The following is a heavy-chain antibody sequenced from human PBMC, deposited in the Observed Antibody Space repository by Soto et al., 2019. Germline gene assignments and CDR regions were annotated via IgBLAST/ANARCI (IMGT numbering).Heavy chain of an antibody. CDR1: GFTFSSYA. D-gene: IGHD5-12*01. CDR3: AKDLRPRYSGYDSWFDP. V-gene: IGHV3-23*01. J-gene: IGHJ5*02. Sequence: LGGSLSVSCAASGFTFSSYAMSWVRQAPGKGLEWVSAISGSGGSTYYADSVKGRFTISRDNSKNTLYLQMNSLRAEDTAVYYCAKDLRPRYSGYDSWFDPWGQGT. CDR2: ISGSGGST.